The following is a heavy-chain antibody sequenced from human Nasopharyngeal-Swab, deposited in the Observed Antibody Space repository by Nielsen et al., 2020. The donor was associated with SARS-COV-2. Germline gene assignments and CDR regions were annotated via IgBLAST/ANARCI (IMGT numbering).Heavy chain of an antibody. CDR2: IYGDGST. CDR3: VGKSRDVSAPDN. Sequence: VRQMPGKGLEWVSLIYGDGSTYYGDSMKGRFIISRDKSKDTLYLQMNGLRVEDTALYYCVGKSRDVSAPDNWGQGTLVTVSS. J-gene: IGHJ1*01. D-gene: IGHD3-22*01. V-gene: IGHV3-53*01.